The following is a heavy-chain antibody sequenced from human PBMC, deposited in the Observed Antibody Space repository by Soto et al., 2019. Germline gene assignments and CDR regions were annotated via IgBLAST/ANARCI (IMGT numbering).Heavy chain of an antibody. D-gene: IGHD4-17*01. CDR2: ISYIGST. V-gene: IGHV4-61*01. J-gene: IGHJ4*02. CDR1: GGSFKSGSYS. CDR3: STRSSISGDLVDY. Sequence: SETLSLTCTVSGGSFKSGSYSWSWIRQPPGKGLELIGYISYIGSTNYNPSLKSRVTISVDTSKNQFSLNLNSVTAADTAVYFCSTRSSISGDLVDYWGQGTLVTVSS.